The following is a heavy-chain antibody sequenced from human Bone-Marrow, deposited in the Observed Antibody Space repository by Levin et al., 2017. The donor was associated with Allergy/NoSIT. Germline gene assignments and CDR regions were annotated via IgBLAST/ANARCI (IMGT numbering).Heavy chain of an antibody. Sequence: SETLSLTCTVSGGFISRSRHYWGWIRQSPGKGLEWIGNIDYSGSTYYNPSLKSRVTISVDMSKNQFSLKLSSVTAADTAVYYCARRGLDNYYYYMDVWGKGTTVTVSS. CDR1: GGFISRSRHY. CDR2: IDYSGST. D-gene: IGHD5/OR15-5a*01. V-gene: IGHV4-39*01. CDR3: ARRGLDNYYYYMDV. J-gene: IGHJ6*03.